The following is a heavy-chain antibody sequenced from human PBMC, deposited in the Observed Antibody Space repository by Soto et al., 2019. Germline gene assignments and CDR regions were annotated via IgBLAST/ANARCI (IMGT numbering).Heavy chain of an antibody. J-gene: IGHJ5*02. CDR1: GGSISSYH. V-gene: IGHV4-59*12. Sequence: SETLSLTCSVSGGSISSYHWSWIRQPPGKGLEWIGYIYYTGSTNYNPSLKSRVTISVDTSKNQFSLNLSSLTAADTAVYYCARDGEVASNLHWVDLWGQGTLVTV. CDR3: ARDGEVASNLHWVDL. D-gene: IGHD5-12*01. CDR2: IYYTGST.